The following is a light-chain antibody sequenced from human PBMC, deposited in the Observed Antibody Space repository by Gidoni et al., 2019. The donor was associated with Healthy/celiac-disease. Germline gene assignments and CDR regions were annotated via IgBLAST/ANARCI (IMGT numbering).Light chain of an antibody. J-gene: IGKJ3*01. V-gene: IGKV2-28*01. CDR1: QSLLHSNGYNY. Sequence: IVMTPSPLSLPVTPGEPASISCRSSQSLLHSNGYNYLDWYLQKPGQSPQLLIYLGTNRASGVPDRFSGSGSGTDFTLKISRVEAEDVGVYYCMQALQTSFTFGPGTKVEIK. CDR2: LGT. CDR3: MQALQTSFT.